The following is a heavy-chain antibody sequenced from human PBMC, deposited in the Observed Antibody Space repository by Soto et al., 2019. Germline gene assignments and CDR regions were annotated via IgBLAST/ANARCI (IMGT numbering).Heavy chain of an antibody. CDR2: IIPIFGTT. J-gene: IGHJ4*02. Sequence: SVKVSCKASGGTFSTYAITWVRQAPGQGLEWLGGIIPIFGTTDYARKFQGRVTITAAESTSRVFIELSSLTSEDTAPYYCARGVGAYYFDYWGQGTLVTVS. CDR1: GGTFSTYA. D-gene: IGHD1-26*01. V-gene: IGHV1-69*13. CDR3: ARGVGAYYFDY.